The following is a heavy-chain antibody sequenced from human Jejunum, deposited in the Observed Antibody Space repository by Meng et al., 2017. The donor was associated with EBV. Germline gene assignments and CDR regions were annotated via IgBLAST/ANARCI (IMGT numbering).Heavy chain of an antibody. J-gene: IGHJ4*02. V-gene: IGHV4-4*03. CDR3: ARDRGVEDY. CDR2: IHHSGST. Sequence: VQAQRSVPGLVTPPELLSLSCPVSGGSISTDNWWSWVRQPPGKGLETLRKIHHSGSTKYNPTLKSRVTISVDKSNNHFSLKLSSVTAADTAVYYCARDRGVEDYWGQGTLVTVSS. CDR1: GGSISTDNW. D-gene: IGHD5-24*01.